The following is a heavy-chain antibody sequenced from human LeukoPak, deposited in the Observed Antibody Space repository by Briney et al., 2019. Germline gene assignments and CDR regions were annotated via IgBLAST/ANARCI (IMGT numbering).Heavy chain of an antibody. V-gene: IGHV1-58*01. Sequence: SVKVSCKTSGFTFISSAVQWVRQARGQRLEWIGWIVVGSGNTNYAQKFQERVTITRDMSTSTAYMELSSLRSEDTAVYYCAADPPYSSGYRYYFDYWGQGTLVTVSS. CDR2: IVVGSGNT. D-gene: IGHD3-22*01. CDR1: GFTFISSA. CDR3: AADPPYSSGYRYYFDY. J-gene: IGHJ4*02.